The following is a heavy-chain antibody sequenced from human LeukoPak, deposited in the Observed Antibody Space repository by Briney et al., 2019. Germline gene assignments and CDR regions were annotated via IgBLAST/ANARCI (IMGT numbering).Heavy chain of an antibody. CDR2: ISWNSGSI. CDR1: GFTFDDYA. J-gene: IGHJ4*02. CDR3: AKDTLSVLGYCSSTSCYDSYFDY. V-gene: IGHV3-9*03. Sequence: GGSLRLSCAASGFTFDDYAMHWVRQAPGKGLEWVSGISWNSGSIGYADSVKGRFTISRDNAKNSLYLQMNSLRAEDMALYYCAKDTLSVLGYCSSTSCYDSYFDYWGQGTLVTVSS. D-gene: IGHD2-2*01.